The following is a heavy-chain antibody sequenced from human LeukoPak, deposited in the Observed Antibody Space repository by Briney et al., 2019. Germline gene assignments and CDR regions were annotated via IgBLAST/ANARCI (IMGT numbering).Heavy chain of an antibody. D-gene: IGHD6-19*01. CDR3: AKMVTSGWPGNFYYYGMDV. CDR2: TTFSGTSI. CDR1: GFILTSYE. J-gene: IGHJ6*02. V-gene: IGHV3-48*03. Sequence: GGSLRLSCEASGFILTSYEMNWVRQAPGKGLEWLSSTTFSGTSIHYADAVKGRFTISRDSAENSVYLQMTSLRPEDTAVYYCAKMVTSGWPGNFYYYGMDVWGQGTTVTVSS.